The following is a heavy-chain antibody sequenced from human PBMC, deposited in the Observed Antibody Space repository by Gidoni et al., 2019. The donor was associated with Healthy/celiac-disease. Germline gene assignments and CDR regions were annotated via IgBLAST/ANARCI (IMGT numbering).Heavy chain of an antibody. J-gene: IGHJ6*02. CDR1: GFTFSSYG. CDR2: ISYDGSNK. D-gene: IGHD3-3*01. Sequence: QVQLVESGGGVVQPGRSLRLSCAASGFTFSSYGMHWVRQAPGKGLELVAVISYDGSNKYYADSVKGRFTISRDNSKNTLYLQMNSLRAEDTAVYYCAKVFTIFGTLYYYGMDVWGQGTTVTVSS. CDR3: AKVFTIFGTLYYYGMDV. V-gene: IGHV3-30*18.